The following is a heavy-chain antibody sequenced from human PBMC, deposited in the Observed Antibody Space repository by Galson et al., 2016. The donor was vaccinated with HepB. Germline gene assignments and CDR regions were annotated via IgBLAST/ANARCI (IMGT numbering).Heavy chain of an antibody. V-gene: IGHV3-23*01. D-gene: IGHD2-21*02. Sequence: SLRLSCAASGFTFNNYGMSWVRLAPGKGLEWVSGIGGRGGTTYYADSVEGRFTISRNNSKKTLYLQMKSLRAEDTAVYYCAKSTLGVTLESYYYGMDVWGQGTTVTVSS. CDR2: IGGRGGTT. CDR3: AKSTLGVTLESYYYGMDV. J-gene: IGHJ6*02. CDR1: GFTFNNYG.